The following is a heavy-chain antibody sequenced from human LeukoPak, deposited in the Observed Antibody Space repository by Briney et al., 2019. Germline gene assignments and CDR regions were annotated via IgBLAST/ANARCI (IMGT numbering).Heavy chain of an antibody. Sequence: KSSETLSLICSVSGGSFDSKYWSWIRQPPGKGLEWIGYIYTSGSTNFNPSLRSRVTISVDTSKNQFSLKLSSVTAADTAVYYCARDWRDIVVVPAAISGRGNNWFDPWGQGTLVTVSS. CDR2: IYTSGST. D-gene: IGHD2-2*02. CDR3: ARDWRDIVVVPAAISGRGNNWFDP. CDR1: GGSFDSKY. V-gene: IGHV4-4*09. J-gene: IGHJ5*02.